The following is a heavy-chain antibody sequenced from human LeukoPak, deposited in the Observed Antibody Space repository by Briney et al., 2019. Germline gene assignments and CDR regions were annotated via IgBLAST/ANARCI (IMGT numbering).Heavy chain of an antibody. CDR3: ARVGYSYGKDFYYYYMDI. CDR2: IHYDGSS. D-gene: IGHD5-18*01. Sequence: SETLSLTCTVSGDSIRNYFWTWVRQPPGRGLEWIGYIHYDGSSSYNPSLQSRVTMSLDASTNKFSLNLTSVTAADRALYYCARVGYSYGKDFYYYYMDIWGQGTTVIISS. V-gene: IGHV4-59*01. CDR1: GDSIRNYF. J-gene: IGHJ6*03.